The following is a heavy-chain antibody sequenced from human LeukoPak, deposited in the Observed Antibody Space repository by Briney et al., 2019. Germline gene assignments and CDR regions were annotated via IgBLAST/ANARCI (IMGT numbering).Heavy chain of an antibody. CDR3: ATQLLSDAFDI. CDR1: GFTVSSNY. D-gene: IGHD2-2*01. Sequence: GGSLRLSRAASGFTVSSNYMSWVRQAPGKGLEWVSVIYSGGSTYYADSVKGRFTISRDNSKNTLYLQMNSLRAEDTAVYYCATQLLSDAFDIWGQGTMVTVSS. V-gene: IGHV3-66*02. CDR2: IYSGGST. J-gene: IGHJ3*02.